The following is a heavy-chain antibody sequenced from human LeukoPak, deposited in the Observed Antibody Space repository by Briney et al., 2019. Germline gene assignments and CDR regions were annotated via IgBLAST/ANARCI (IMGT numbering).Heavy chain of an antibody. CDR3: ARDWEPRIAAAGTDY. Sequence: AGGSLRLSCAASGFTFSSYAIHWVRQAPGKGLEWVAVISYDGTNKYYPDSVKGRFTISRDNAKNSLYLQMNSLRAEDTAVYYCARDWEPRIAAAGTDYWGQGTLVTVSS. V-gene: IGHV3-30-3*01. D-gene: IGHD6-13*01. CDR2: ISYDGTNK. J-gene: IGHJ4*02. CDR1: GFTFSSYA.